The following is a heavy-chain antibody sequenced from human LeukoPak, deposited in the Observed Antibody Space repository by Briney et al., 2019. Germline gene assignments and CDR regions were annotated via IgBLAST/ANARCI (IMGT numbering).Heavy chain of an antibody. CDR1: GFTFSSYE. Sequence: PGGSLRLSCAASGFTFSSYEMNWVRQAPGKGLEWVSYISSSGSTIYYADSVKGRFTISRDNAKNSLYLQMNSLRAEDTAVYYCARVTLKSGTDYWGQGTLVTVSS. J-gene: IGHJ4*02. CDR2: ISSSGSTI. D-gene: IGHD1-26*01. V-gene: IGHV3-48*03. CDR3: ARVTLKSGTDY.